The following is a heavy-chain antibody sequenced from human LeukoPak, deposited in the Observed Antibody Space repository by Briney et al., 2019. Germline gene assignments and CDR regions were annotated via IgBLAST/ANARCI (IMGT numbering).Heavy chain of an antibody. CDR1: GGTFSSYA. CDR3: ARDRYYYGSGSNWFDP. J-gene: IGHJ5*02. CDR2: IIPIFGTA. V-gene: IGHV1-69*13. Sequence: ASVKVSCKASGGTFSSYAISWVRQAPGQGLEWMGGIIPIFGTANYAQKFQGRVTITADESTSTAYMELSSLRSEDTAVYYCARDRYYYGSGSNWFDPWGQGTLVTVSS. D-gene: IGHD3-10*01.